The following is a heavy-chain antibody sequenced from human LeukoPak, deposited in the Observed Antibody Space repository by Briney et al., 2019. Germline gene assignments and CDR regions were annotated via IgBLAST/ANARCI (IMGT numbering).Heavy chain of an antibody. CDR2: IIPIFGTA. CDR1: GGTFSSYA. J-gene: IGHJ5*02. Sequence: SVKVSCKASGGTFSSYAISWVRQAPGQGLEWMGGIIPIFGTANYAQKFQGRVTITADESTSTVYMELSSLRSEDTAVYYCARGLGAAAGMAYNWFDPWGQGTLVTVSS. D-gene: IGHD6-13*01. CDR3: ARGLGAAAGMAYNWFDP. V-gene: IGHV1-69*13.